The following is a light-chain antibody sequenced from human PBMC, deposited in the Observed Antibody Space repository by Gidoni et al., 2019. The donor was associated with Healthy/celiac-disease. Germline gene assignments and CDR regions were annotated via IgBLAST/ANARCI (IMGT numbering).Light chain of an antibody. J-gene: IGKJ1*01. V-gene: IGKV4-1*01. CDR3: QQYYSTPPT. Sequence: DIAVTQSPDSLAVSLGERATINCKSSQSVLYSSNNKNYLAWYQQKPGQPPKLLIYWASTRESGVPDRFSGSGSGTDFTLTISSLQAEDVAVYYCQQYYSTPPTFGQGTKVEIK. CDR2: WAS. CDR1: QSVLYSSNNKNY.